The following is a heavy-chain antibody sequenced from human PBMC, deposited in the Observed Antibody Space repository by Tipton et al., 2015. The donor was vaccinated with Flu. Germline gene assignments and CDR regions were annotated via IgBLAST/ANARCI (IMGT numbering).Heavy chain of an antibody. Sequence: SLRLSCAASGFTFSSYAMHWVRQAPGKGLEWVAVISYDGSNKYYADSVKGRFTISRDNSKNTLYLQMNSLRAEDTAVYYCATQRYGDYGCFDYWGQGTLVTVSS. CDR3: ATQRYGDYGCFDY. CDR1: GFTFSSYA. D-gene: IGHD4-17*01. CDR2: ISYDGSNK. V-gene: IGHV3-30-3*01. J-gene: IGHJ4*02.